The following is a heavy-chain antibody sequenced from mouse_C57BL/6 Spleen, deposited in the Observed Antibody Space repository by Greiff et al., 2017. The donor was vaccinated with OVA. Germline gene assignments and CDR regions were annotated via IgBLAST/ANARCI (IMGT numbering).Heavy chain of an antibody. CDR1: GFNIKDYY. CDR2: IDPEDGDT. D-gene: IGHD1-1*01. J-gene: IGHJ1*03. V-gene: IGHV14-1*01. CDR3: TTSLYGSSYGWYFDV. Sequence: EVQLVESGAELVRPGASVKLSCTASGFNIKDYYMHWVKQRPEQGLEWIGRIDPEDGDTEYAPKFQGKGTMTADTSSNTAYLQLSSLTSEDTAVYYCTTSLYGSSYGWYFDVWGTGTTVTVSS.